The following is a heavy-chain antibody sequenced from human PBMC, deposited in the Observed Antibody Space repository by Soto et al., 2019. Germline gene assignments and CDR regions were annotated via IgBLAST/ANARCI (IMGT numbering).Heavy chain of an antibody. CDR1: GFTAGLNF. CDR3: AKDGHDILTGHYGV. CDR2: INAAGTT. D-gene: IGHD3-9*01. Sequence: AGGSLRLSCAASGFTAGLNFMTWVRQAPGKGLEWVSVINAAGTTYYADSVKGRFTISRDNSKNTLYLEMNSLRAEDTAVYYCAKDGHDILTGHYGVWGQGTLVTVSS. J-gene: IGHJ4*02. V-gene: IGHV3-53*01.